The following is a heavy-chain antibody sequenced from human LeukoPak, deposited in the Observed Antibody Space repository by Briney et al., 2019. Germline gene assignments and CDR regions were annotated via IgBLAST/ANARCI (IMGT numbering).Heavy chain of an antibody. CDR3: ARIIAVAGTGPYDY. CDR1: GGTFSSYA. J-gene: IGHJ4*02. Sequence: SVKVSCKASGGTFSSYAISWVRQAPGQGLEWMGRTIPILGIANYAQKFQGRVTITADKSTSTAYMELSSLRSEDTAVYYCARIIAVAGTGPYDYWGQGTLVTVSS. D-gene: IGHD6-19*01. V-gene: IGHV1-69*04. CDR2: TIPILGIA.